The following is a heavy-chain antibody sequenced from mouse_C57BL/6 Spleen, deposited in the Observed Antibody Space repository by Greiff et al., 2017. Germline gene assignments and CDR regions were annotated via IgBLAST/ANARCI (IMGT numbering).Heavy chain of an antibody. CDR1: GYTFTDYE. CDR2: IDPETGGT. J-gene: IGHJ2*01. D-gene: IGHD2-5*01. Sequence: QVQLKQSGAELVRPGASVTLSCKASGYTFTDYEMHWVKQTPVHGLEWIGAIDPETGGTAYNQKFKGKAILTADKSSSRAYMELRSLTSEDSAVYYCTRRDSNYFDYWGQGTTLTVSS. CDR3: TRRDSNYFDY. V-gene: IGHV1-15*01.